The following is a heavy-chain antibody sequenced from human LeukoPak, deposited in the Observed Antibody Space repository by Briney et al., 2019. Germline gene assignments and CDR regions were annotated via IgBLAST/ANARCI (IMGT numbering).Heavy chain of an antibody. D-gene: IGHD3-3*01. CDR2: IYYSGST. J-gene: IGHJ4*02. V-gene: IGHV4-59*12. CDR3: AGQRITIFGVVIRTNYFDY. Sequence: SETLSLTCTVSGGSISYYYWSWIRQPPGKGLEWIGYIYYSGSTNYNPSLESRVTMSVDTSKKQFSLKLSSVTAADTAVYYCAGQRITIFGVVIRTNYFDYWGQGTLVTVSS. CDR1: GGSISYYY.